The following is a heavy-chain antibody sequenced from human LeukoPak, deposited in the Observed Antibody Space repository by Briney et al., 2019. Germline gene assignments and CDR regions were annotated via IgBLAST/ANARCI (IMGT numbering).Heavy chain of an antibody. Sequence: SETLSLTCSVSSGSISNSNYYWGWIRQPPGKGLEWIGDTYYSGSTNYNPSLKSRVTISVDTSKNQFSLKLSSVTAADTAVYYCASLGSSSDNWFDPWGQGTLVTVSS. CDR2: TYYSGST. CDR1: SGSISNSNYY. D-gene: IGHD6-13*01. CDR3: ASLGSSSDNWFDP. V-gene: IGHV4-61*05. J-gene: IGHJ5*02.